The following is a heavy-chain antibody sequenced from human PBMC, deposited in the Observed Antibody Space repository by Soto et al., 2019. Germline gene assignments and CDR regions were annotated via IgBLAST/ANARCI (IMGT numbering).Heavy chain of an antibody. CDR3: TTPDLVASGDT. Sequence: PGGSLRLSCAASGFTVSSSQMTWVRQAPGKALEWVSVIFIGGTTQYAVSVKGRFTISRDSSKNTVYLQMNSLRAEDTAVYYCTTPDLVASGDTWGQGTMVTVSS. J-gene: IGHJ3*02. V-gene: IGHV3-66*04. CDR1: GFTVSSSQ. CDR2: IFIGGTT. D-gene: IGHD2-8*02.